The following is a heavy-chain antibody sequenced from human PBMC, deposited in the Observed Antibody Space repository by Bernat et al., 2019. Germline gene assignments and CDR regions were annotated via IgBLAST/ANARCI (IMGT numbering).Heavy chain of an antibody. CDR2: IWYDGSNK. Sequence: QVQLVESGGGVVQPGRSLRLSCAASGFTFSSYGMHWVRQAPGKGLEWVAVIWYDGSNKYYADSVKGRFTISRDNSENTLYLEMNSLRAEDTAIYYCARDYYYGSSKHSILSDYWGQGTLVTVSS. CDR1: GFTFSSYG. D-gene: IGHD3-10*01. CDR3: ARDYYYGSSKHSILSDY. J-gene: IGHJ4*02. V-gene: IGHV3-33*01.